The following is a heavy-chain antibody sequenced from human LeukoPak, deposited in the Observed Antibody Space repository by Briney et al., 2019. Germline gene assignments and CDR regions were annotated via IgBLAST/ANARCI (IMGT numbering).Heavy chain of an antibody. CDR1: GGCGDSINTYY. Sequence: SETLSLTCTVSGGCGDSINTYYWNWIRQPPGKGLEWIGYVYYRVDTNYNPSLKSRLTISVDTSKSQFSLKVSTVTAANTAVYYCARARSRGNNWCFDYWGQGTLVTVSS. V-gene: IGHV4-59*01. CDR2: VYYRVDT. D-gene: IGHD1-1*01. CDR3: ARARSRGNNWCFDY. J-gene: IGHJ4*02.